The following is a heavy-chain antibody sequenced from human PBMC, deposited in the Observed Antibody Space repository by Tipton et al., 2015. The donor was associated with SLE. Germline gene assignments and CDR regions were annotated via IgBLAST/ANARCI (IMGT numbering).Heavy chain of an antibody. Sequence: TLSLTCAVSGYSISSGYYWGWIRQPPGKGLEWIGSIYHSGSTNYNPSLKSRVTISVDTSKNQFSLKLSSVTAADTAVYYCARRNWGWDYWGQGTLVTVSS. J-gene: IGHJ4*02. CDR1: GYSISSGYY. D-gene: IGHD3-16*01. CDR2: IYHSGST. V-gene: IGHV4-38-2*01. CDR3: ARRNWGWDY.